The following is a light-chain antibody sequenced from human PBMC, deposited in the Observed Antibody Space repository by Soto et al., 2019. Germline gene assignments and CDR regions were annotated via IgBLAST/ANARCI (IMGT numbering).Light chain of an antibody. J-gene: IGKJ5*01. Sequence: EVVLTQSPATLSLSPGERGTLSCRASQSVGSSLAWYQHKPGQAPRLLIYDASSRAAGTPARFSGSGSGTDFTLTISSLEPEDFAVYYCQQYGGSPVTFGQGTRLEIK. CDR1: QSVGSS. V-gene: IGKV3-11*01. CDR2: DAS. CDR3: QQYGGSPVT.